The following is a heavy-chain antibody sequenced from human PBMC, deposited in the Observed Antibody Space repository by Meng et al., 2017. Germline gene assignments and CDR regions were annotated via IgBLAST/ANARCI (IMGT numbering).Heavy chain of an antibody. J-gene: IGHJ4*02. V-gene: IGHV1-69*01. CDR1: GGTFSSYA. CDR3: ARAGIAVAGPDY. Sequence: VQLVQSGAEVKMPGSSVKVSCKASGGTFSSYAICWVRQAPGQGLEWMGGIIPIFGTANYAQKFQGRVTITADESTSTAYMELRSLRSDDTAVYYCARAGIAVAGPDYWGQGTLVTVSS. D-gene: IGHD6-19*01. CDR2: IIPIFGTA.